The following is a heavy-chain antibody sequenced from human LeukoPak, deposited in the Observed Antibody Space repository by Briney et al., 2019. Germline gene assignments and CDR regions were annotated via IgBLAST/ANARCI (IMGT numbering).Heavy chain of an antibody. CDR3: AKESPREAFDI. J-gene: IGHJ3*02. D-gene: IGHD5-24*01. CDR1: GFTFSSNG. V-gene: IGHV3-30*02. CDR2: IWYDGSKK. Sequence: GGSLRLSCAASGFTFSSNGMHWVRQAPGKGLEWVAVIWYDGSKKYYADSVKGRLTISRDNSKNTLYLQMNSLRAEDTAVYYCAKESPREAFDIWGQGTMVTVSS.